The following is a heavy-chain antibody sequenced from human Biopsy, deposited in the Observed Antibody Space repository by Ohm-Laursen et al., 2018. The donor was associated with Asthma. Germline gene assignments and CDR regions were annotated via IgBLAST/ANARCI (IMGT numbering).Heavy chain of an antibody. Sequence: TLSLTWTVSGGSINNFYWSWIRQPPGQGLESIGHVYYSGSTNYNPTLKSRVTISIDASKNQFSLKLTSVTAADTAVYFCARVRGAFYESSVKNAFDVWGQGTMVTVSS. V-gene: IGHV4-59*01. J-gene: IGHJ3*01. D-gene: IGHD3-22*01. CDR2: VYYSGST. CDR1: GGSINNFY. CDR3: ARVRGAFYESSVKNAFDV.